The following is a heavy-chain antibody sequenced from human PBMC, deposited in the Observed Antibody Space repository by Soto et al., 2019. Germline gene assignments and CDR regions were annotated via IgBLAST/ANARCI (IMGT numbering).Heavy chain of an antibody. CDR2: INPSGGST. CDR3: AGGNDAFDI. D-gene: IGHD3-16*01. CDR1: GYTFNTNY. J-gene: IGHJ3*02. Sequence: QVQLVQSGAEVKKPGASVKVSCKASGYTFNTNYMHWVRQAPGQGLEWMGIINPSGGSTSYAQKSQGRVTMTRDTSPSTVYLELSSLRSEDTAVYYCAGGNDAFDIWGQGTMVTVSS. V-gene: IGHV1-46*02.